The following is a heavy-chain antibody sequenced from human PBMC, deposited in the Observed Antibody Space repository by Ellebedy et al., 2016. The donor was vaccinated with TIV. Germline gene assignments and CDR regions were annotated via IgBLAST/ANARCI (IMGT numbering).Heavy chain of an antibody. Sequence: ASVKVSXKASGGTFSSYAISWVRQAPGQGLEWMGWISAYNGNTNYAQKLQGRVTMTTDTSTSTAYMELRSLRSDDTAVYYCARDEEFHGEITMVRAGSYYGMDVWGQGTTVTVSS. J-gene: IGHJ6*02. CDR2: ISAYNGNT. V-gene: IGHV1-18*01. D-gene: IGHD3-10*01. CDR3: ARDEEFHGEITMVRAGSYYGMDV. CDR1: GGTFSSYA.